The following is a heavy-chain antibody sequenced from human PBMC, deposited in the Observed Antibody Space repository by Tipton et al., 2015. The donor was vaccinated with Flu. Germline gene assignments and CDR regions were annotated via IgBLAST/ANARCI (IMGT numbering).Heavy chain of an antibody. D-gene: IGHD3-10*02. CDR2: IYYSGTT. J-gene: IGHJ4*02. CDR3: ARLSFYDVDLKNFYFED. Sequence: TLSLTCTVSGGSISSSPYYSAWIRQPPGKGLEWIGTIYYSGTTYYNPSLKSRVTISVDTSKNQFSLKLNSVTAADTAVYYCARLSFYDVDLKNFYFEDWGQGTLVTVSS. CDR1: GGSISSSPYY. V-gene: IGHV4-39*01.